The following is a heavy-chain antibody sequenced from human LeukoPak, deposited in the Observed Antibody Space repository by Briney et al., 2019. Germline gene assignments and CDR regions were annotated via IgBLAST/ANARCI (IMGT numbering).Heavy chain of an antibody. Sequence: QSGGSLRLSCAASGFTLSSYAMSWVRQAPGKGLEWVSAISSSGDTTYYADSVKGRFTISRDISKNTVYLQMNSLRAEGTALYYCAKDRTSSSRGWYGIDWFDPRGQGTLVTVSS. J-gene: IGHJ5*02. CDR3: AKDRTSSSRGWYGIDWFDP. V-gene: IGHV3-23*01. D-gene: IGHD6-19*01. CDR2: ISSSGDTT. CDR1: GFTLSSYA.